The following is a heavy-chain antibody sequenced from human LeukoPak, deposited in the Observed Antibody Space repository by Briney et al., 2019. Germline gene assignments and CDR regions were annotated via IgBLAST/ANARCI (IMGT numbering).Heavy chain of an antibody. V-gene: IGHV4-38-2*02. J-gene: IGHJ5*02. CDR3: AREHDYGGSWFDP. CDR1: GYSISSGYY. CDR2: IYHSGST. D-gene: IGHD4-23*01. Sequence: SETLSLTCTVSGYSISSGYYWGWIRQPPGKGLEWIGSIYHSGSTYYNPSLKSRVTISVDTSKNLSSVTAADTAVYYCAREHDYGGSWFDPWGQGTLVTVSS.